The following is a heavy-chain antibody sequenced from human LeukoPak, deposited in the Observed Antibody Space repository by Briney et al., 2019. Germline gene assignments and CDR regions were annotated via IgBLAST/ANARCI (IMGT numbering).Heavy chain of an antibody. D-gene: IGHD5-12*01. CDR2: MYGDMRDI. V-gene: IGHV3-74*01. J-gene: IGHJ5*02. CDR1: GLTFSNSW. CDR3: ARDLGLRGST. Sequence: PGGSLRLSCEASGLTFSNSWMHWVRQVPGKGLVWASRMYGDMRDISYADSVKGRFTISRDNAKNTVYLQMNSLRGEDTAVYYCARDLGLRGSTWGQGTLVTASS.